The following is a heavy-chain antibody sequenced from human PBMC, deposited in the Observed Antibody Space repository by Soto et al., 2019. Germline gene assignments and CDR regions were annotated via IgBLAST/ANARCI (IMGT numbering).Heavy chain of an antibody. V-gene: IGHV4-34*01. Sequence: SETLSLTCAVYGVSFSGYYWSWIRQPPGKGLEWIGEINHSGGTNYNPSLKSRVTISVDTSKNQFSLKLSSVTAADTAVYYCARVYSSSWYGGMDVWGQGTTVTVSS. CDR2: INHSGGT. CDR1: GVSFSGYY. CDR3: ARVYSSSWYGGMDV. D-gene: IGHD6-13*01. J-gene: IGHJ6*02.